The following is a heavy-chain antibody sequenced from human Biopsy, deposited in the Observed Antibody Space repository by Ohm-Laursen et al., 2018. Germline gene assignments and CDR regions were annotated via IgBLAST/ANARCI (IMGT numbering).Heavy chain of an antibody. CDR2: IYFTGRT. D-gene: IGHD3-22*01. V-gene: IGHV4-59*01. CDR1: GDSISSYY. CDR3: ARDRGFYSDRTVPGYFDL. Sequence: SDTLSLTCTVSGDSISSYYWSWIRQPPGKALEWIGYIYFTGRTSYNPSLQSRVTISVDTSKNHFSLRLRSVTPADTAMYYCARDRGFYSDRTVPGYFDLWGRGTLVTVSS. J-gene: IGHJ2*01.